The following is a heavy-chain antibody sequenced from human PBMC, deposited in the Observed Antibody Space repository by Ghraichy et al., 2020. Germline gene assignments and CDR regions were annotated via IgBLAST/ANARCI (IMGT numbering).Heavy chain of an antibody. CDR1: GGTFSSYA. D-gene: IGHD3-9*01. V-gene: IGHV1-69*10. J-gene: IGHJ4*02. CDR2: IIPIFGIA. Sequence: SVKVSCKASGGTFSSYAISWVRQAPGQGLEWMGGIIPIFGIANYAQKFQGRVTITADKSTSTAYMELSSLRSEDTAVYYCARGQMSDWSSQAGLDYWGQGTLVTVSS. CDR3: ARGQMSDWSSQAGLDY.